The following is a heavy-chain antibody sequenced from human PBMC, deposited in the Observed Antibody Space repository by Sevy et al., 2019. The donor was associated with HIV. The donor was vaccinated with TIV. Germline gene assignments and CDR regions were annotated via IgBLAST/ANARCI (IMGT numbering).Heavy chain of an antibody. V-gene: IGHV1-18*01. CDR3: AGDRGLHTEEYYCYGKDF. D-gene: IGHD5-12*01. CDR2: ISAYNGNT. CDR1: GYTFTSYG. J-gene: IGHJ6*02. Sequence: ASVKVSCKASGYTFTSYGISWVRQAPGQGLEWMGWISAYNGNTNYAQKLQGRVTMTTDTSTSTAYMELRSLRSDDTGAYDSAGDRGLHTEEYYCYGKDFWGQGTTVTVSS.